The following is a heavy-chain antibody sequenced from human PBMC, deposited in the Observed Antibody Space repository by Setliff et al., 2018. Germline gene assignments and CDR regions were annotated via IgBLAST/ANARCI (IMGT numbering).Heavy chain of an antibody. CDR2: TYYSGDA. Sequence: PSETLSLTCTVSGGSVSGYYWSWIRQPPGKGLEWIGNTYYSGDAYYNPSLKSRVTISVDTSRNQFSLKLSSVTAADTAVYYCARHVGSRSRGYNYYYYYMDVWGKGTTVTVSS. J-gene: IGHJ6*03. D-gene: IGHD3-10*01. CDR1: GGSVSGYY. V-gene: IGHV4-59*04. CDR3: ARHVGSRSRGYNYYYYYMDV.